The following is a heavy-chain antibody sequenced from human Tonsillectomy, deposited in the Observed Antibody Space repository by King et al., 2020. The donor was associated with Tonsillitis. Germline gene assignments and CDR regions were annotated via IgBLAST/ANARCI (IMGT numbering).Heavy chain of an antibody. Sequence: VQLVESGGGLVQPGGSLRLSCAASGFTFSSYSMNWVRQAPGKGLEWVSYISSSSSTIYYADSVKGRFTISRDNAKNSLYLQMNSLRAEDTAVYYCARYSYNWNYNSDYWGQGTLVTVSS. J-gene: IGHJ4*02. CDR3: ARYSYNWNYNSDY. CDR1: GFTFSSYS. D-gene: IGHD1-7*01. CDR2: ISSSSSTI. V-gene: IGHV3-48*01.